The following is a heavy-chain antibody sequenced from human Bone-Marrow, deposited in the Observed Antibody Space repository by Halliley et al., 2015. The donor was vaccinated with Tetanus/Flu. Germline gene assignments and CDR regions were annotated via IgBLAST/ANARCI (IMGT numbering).Heavy chain of an antibody. V-gene: IGHV4-4*02. CDR3: ASARETIGWWDGFDV. CDR2: IYQRGRP. D-gene: IGHD6-19*01. J-gene: IGHJ6*02. Sequence: GEIYQRGRPNYNPSLKSRVPISLDKPKNQFPLKLISVTAADTAVYYCASARETIGWWDGFDVWGQGTTVTVSS.